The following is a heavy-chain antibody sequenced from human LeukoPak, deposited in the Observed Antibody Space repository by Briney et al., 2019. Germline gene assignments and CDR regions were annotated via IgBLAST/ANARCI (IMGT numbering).Heavy chain of an antibody. CDR1: GYTFTSYG. CDR2: INPSGGST. V-gene: IGHV1-46*01. D-gene: IGHD5-12*01. Sequence: ASVKVSCKASGYTFTSYGISWVRQAPGQGLEWMGIINPSGGSTSYAQKFQGRVTMTRDMSTSTVYMELSSLRSEDTAVYYCARRGTIVATSEDYWGQGTLVTVSS. CDR3: ARRGTIVATSEDY. J-gene: IGHJ4*02.